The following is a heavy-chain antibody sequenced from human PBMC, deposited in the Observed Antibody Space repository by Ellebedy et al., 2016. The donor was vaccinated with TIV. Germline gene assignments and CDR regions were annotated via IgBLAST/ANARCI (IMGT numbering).Heavy chain of an antibody. D-gene: IGHD6-13*01. J-gene: IGHJ3*02. Sequence: MPSETLSLTCTVSGASISRAGYYFGWIRQPPGTGLEWIGYIYYSVSAYYNPSLNSRVTISIDTSKNQFSLEMSSVTAADTAVYYCARTRGIGVTGVSAFDTWGQGTMVTVSS. CDR1: GASISRAGYY. CDR3: ARTRGIGVTGVSAFDT. CDR2: IYYSVSA. V-gene: IGHV4-31*03.